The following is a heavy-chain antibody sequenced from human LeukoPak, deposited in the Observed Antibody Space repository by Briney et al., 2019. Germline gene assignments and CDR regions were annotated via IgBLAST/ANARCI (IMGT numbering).Heavy chain of an antibody. J-gene: IGHJ3*02. Sequence: APVKVSCTASGYTFTSYDINWVRQATGQGLEWMGWMNPNSGNTGYAQKFQGRVTMTRNTSISTAYMELSSLRSEDTAVYYCARSPNDILTGPDAFDIWGQGTMVTVSS. D-gene: IGHD3-9*01. CDR1: GYTFTSYD. V-gene: IGHV1-8*01. CDR2: MNPNSGNT. CDR3: ARSPNDILTGPDAFDI.